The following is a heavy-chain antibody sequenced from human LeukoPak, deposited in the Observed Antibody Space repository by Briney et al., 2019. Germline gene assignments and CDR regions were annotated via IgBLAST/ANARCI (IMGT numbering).Heavy chain of an antibody. D-gene: IGHD3-10*01. CDR1: GFTFSGSA. CDR3: ASGSGIYPY. Sequence: GGSLKLSCAASGFTFSGSAIHWVRQAPGKGLEWVANIKQDGSEKYYVDSVKGRFTISRDNAKNSLYLQMNSLRAEDTAVYYCASGSGIYPYWGQGTLVTVSS. CDR2: IKQDGSEK. J-gene: IGHJ4*02. V-gene: IGHV3-7*02.